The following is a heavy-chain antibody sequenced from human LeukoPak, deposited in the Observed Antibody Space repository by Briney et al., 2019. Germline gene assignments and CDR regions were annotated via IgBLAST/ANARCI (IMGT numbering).Heavy chain of an antibody. CDR2: ISGSGGST. Sequence: GGSLRLSCAASGFTFSSYAMSWVRQAPGKGLEWVSAISGSGGSTYYADSVKGRFTISRDNSKNTLYLQMNSLRAEDTAVYYCAKDSRLGYWINNWFDPWGQGTLVTVSS. V-gene: IGHV3-23*01. J-gene: IGHJ5*02. CDR3: AKDSRLGYWINNWFDP. D-gene: IGHD2-8*01. CDR1: GFTFSSYA.